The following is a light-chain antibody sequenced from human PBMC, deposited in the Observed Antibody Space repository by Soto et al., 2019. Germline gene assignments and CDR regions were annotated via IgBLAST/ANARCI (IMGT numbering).Light chain of an antibody. J-gene: IGKJ5*01. CDR2: GVS. Sequence: VLTQSPGTLSLSQGERATLYCRVGHSVSSSYLAWYQQTPRQAPRLLICGVSKRATAIPDLCSSSGSGTYFTLTINILEPEDFAVYYCQQYHHSPITFGQGTLLEIK. CDR1: HSVSSSY. V-gene: IGKV3-20*01. CDR3: QQYHHSPIT.